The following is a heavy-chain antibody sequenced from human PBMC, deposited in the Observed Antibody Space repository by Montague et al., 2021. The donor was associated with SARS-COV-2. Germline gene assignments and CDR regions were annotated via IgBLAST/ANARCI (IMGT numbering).Heavy chain of an antibody. D-gene: IGHD1-1*01. CDR2: ISQSGTA. CDR3: AREREVERAARTLVAFDM. Sequence: SETLSLTCAVYGRSFSVYYWSWLRQSPRSGLEWIAEISQSGTAHYNPSLESRVSISIDTSRNQFTLKLSSVTAADTAMYYCAREREVERAARTLVAFDMWGQGTMVTVSS. CDR1: GRSFSVYY. V-gene: IGHV4-34*01. J-gene: IGHJ3*02.